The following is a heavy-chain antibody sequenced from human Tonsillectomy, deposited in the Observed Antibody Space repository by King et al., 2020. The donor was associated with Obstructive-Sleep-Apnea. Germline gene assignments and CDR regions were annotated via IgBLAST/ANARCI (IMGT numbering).Heavy chain of an antibody. CDR1: GGSISSSTYS. CDR2: IHYRGST. J-gene: IGHJ4*02. D-gene: IGHD3-22*01. V-gene: IGHV4-39*01. Sequence: QLQESGPGLVKPSENLSLTCIVSGGSISSSTYSWGWIRQPPGKGLEWIGSIHYRGSTYYNPSLKSRVSISVDTSKNQFSLKLSSGTAADTAVYYCARLKITTPYHYDSGGYYPPKYYLDYWGQGTLVTVSS. CDR3: ARLKITTPYHYDSGGYYPPKYYLDY.